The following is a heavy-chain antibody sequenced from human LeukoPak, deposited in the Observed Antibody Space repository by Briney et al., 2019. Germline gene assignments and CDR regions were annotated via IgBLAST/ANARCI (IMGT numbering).Heavy chain of an antibody. CDR2: ISYDGSNK. CDR3: ARRGTGHGMDV. V-gene: IGHV3-30-3*01. D-gene: IGHD1-1*01. CDR1: GFTFSSYA. J-gene: IGHJ6*02. Sequence: GGSLRLSCAASGFTFSSYAMHWVRQAPGKGLEWVAVISYDGSNKYYADSVKGRFTISRDNSKNTLFLQMNSLRAEDTAVYYCARRGTGHGMDVWGQGTTVIVSS.